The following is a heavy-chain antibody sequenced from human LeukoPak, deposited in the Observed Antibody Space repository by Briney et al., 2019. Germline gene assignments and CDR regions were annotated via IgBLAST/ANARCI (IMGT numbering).Heavy chain of an antibody. CDR2: IYYSGST. CDR3: ARQSSSSRPNFDY. V-gene: IGHV4-39*01. Sequence: SETLSLTCTVSGDSISSSNYYWGWLRQPPGKGLEWIGSIYYSGSTYYNPSLKSRVTISLDMSKNQFSLKLSSVTAADTAVYHCARQSSSSRPNFDYWGQGWLASVSS. D-gene: IGHD6-6*01. J-gene: IGHJ4*02. CDR1: GDSISSSNYY.